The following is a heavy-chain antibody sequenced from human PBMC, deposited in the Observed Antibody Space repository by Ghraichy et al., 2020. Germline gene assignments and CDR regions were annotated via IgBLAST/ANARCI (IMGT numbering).Heavy chain of an antibody. V-gene: IGHV3-21*01. CDR2: ISSSSSYI. CDR1: GFTFSSYS. CDR3: ARDGDYDFWSGYFGAYSSSSYYYMDV. J-gene: IGHJ6*03. Sequence: GESLNISCAASGFTFSSYSMNWVRQAPGKGLEWVSSISSSSSYIYYADSVKGRFTISRDNAKNSLYLQMNNLRAEDTAVYYCARDGDYDFWSGYFGAYSSSSYYYMDVWGKGTTVTVSS. D-gene: IGHD3-3*01.